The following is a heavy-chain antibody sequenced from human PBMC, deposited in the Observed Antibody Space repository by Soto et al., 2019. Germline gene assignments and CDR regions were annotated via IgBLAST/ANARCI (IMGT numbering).Heavy chain of an antibody. D-gene: IGHD6-6*01. Sequence: QVQLVESGGGVVQPGRSLRLSCAASGFTFSRHAMHWVRQAPVKGLEWVAVISYDGSEKYYADSVKGRFTISRDSSKNTLYLQMDSPGPEDTAVYYCAREVGGSSPPGWGQGTLVTVFS. CDR1: GFTFSRHA. J-gene: IGHJ4*02. CDR2: ISYDGSEK. V-gene: IGHV3-30-3*01. CDR3: AREVGGSSPPG.